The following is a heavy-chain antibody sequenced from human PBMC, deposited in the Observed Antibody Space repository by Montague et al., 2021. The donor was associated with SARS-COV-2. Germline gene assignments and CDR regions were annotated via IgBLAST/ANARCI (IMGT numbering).Heavy chain of an antibody. V-gene: IGHV2-5*02. CDR3: AHRRRNYGMDV. CDR2: VYWDDDK. CDR1: GVSLTSNNVG. Sequence: PALVKPTQTLTLTCTFSGVSLTSNNVGVGWIRRPPGKALECLAFVYWDDDKRYSPSLQCRLTITKDTSKNQVVLTMTNMDPVDTGTYYCAHRRRNYGMDVWGQGTTVTVSS. J-gene: IGHJ6*02.